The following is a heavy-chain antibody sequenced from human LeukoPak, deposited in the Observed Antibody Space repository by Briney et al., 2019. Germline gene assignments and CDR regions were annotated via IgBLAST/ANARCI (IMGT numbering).Heavy chain of an antibody. CDR3: AKGGLQGTNYFDY. J-gene: IGHJ4*02. D-gene: IGHD3-10*01. Sequence: PGGSLRLSCAASGITFGDYAMHWVRQAPGKGLEWLAYIRYDGVNKYYAESVKGRSVISRDNSKNTLSLQMNSLTDEDTAVYYCAKGGLQGTNYFDYWGQGTLVTVSS. CDR1: GITFGDYA. V-gene: IGHV3-30*02. CDR2: IRYDGVNK.